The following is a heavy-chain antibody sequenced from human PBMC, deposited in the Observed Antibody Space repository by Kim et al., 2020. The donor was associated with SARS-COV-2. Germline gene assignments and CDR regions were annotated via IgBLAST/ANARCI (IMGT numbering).Heavy chain of an antibody. D-gene: IGHD3-22*01. CDR1: GFTFSSYA. V-gene: IGHV3-23*01. CDR2: ISGSGGST. Sequence: GGSLRLSCAASGFTFSSYAMSWVRQAPGKGLEWVSAISGSGGSTYYADSVKGRFTISRDNSKNTLYLQMNSLRAEDTAVYYCAIIRGYYDTTGDYWGQGTLVTVSS. CDR3: AIIRGYYDTTGDY. J-gene: IGHJ4*02.